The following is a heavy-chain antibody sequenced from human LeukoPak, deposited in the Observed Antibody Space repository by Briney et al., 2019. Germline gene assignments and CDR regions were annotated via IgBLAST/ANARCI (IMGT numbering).Heavy chain of an antibody. CDR3: ARQEIYEYFQH. CDR1: GGSISSYY. V-gene: IGHV4-59*01. D-gene: IGHD3-3*01. Sequence: SETLSLTCTVSGGSISSYYWSWIRQPPGKGLEWIGYIYYSGSTNYNPSLKSRVTISVDTSKNQFSLKLSSVTAADTAVYYCARQEIYEYFQHWGQGTLVTVSS. J-gene: IGHJ1*01. CDR2: IYYSGST.